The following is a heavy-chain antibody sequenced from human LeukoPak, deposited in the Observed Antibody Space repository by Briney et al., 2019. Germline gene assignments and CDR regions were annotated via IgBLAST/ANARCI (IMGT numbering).Heavy chain of an antibody. V-gene: IGHV4-34*01. D-gene: IGHD5-18*01. CDR1: GGSFSGYY. J-gene: IGHJ4*02. CDR2: INHSGST. CDR3: ARVVYSNLKWIQLWLRPYYFDY. Sequence: SETLSLTCAVYGGSFSGYYWSWIRQPPGKGLEWIGEINHSGSTNYNPSLKSRVTISVDTSKNQFSLKLSSVTAADTAVYYCARVVYSNLKWIQLWLRPYYFDYWGQGTLVTVSS.